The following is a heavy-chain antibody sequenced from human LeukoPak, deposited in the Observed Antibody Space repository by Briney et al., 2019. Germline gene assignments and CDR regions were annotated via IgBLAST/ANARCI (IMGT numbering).Heavy chain of an antibody. Sequence: SETLSLTCTVSGGSISTYYWSWIRQPAGKGLELIGRVYPSGRTSYNPSLENRVTMSVDTSKKQFSLKLRSVTAADTAVYYCASGGRISAANWFDPWGQGTLVTVSS. J-gene: IGHJ5*02. CDR3: ASGGRISAANWFDP. V-gene: IGHV4-4*07. D-gene: IGHD6-13*01. CDR2: VYPSGRT. CDR1: GGSISTYY.